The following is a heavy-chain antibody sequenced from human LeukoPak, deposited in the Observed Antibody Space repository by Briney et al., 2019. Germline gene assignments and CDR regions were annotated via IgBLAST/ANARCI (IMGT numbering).Heavy chain of an antibody. V-gene: IGHV4-39*01. CDR1: GGSISSSSYY. CDR3: ARHALYCSGGSCTPRRWFDP. D-gene: IGHD2-15*01. Sequence: SETLSLTCTVSGGSISSSSYYWGWIRQPPGKGLEWIGSIYYSGSTYYNPSLKSRVTISVDTSKNQFSLKLSSVTAADAAVYYCARHALYCSGGSCTPRRWFDPWGQGTLVTVSS. CDR2: IYYSGST. J-gene: IGHJ5*02.